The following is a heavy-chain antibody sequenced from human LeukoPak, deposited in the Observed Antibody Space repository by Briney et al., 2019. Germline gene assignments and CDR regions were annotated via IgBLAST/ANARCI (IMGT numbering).Heavy chain of an antibody. J-gene: IGHJ6*03. CDR2: IIPIFGTT. CDR1: GGTFSSYA. Sequence: SVKVSCKASGGTFSSYAISWVRQAPGQGLEWMGGIIPIFGTTNYAQKFQDRVTITADKSTSTAYMELSSLRSEDTAVYYCARVVGLTGYSSSWYSGYYYYMDVSGKGTTVTVSS. CDR3: ARVVGLTGYSSSWYSGYYYYMDV. D-gene: IGHD6-13*01. V-gene: IGHV1-69*06.